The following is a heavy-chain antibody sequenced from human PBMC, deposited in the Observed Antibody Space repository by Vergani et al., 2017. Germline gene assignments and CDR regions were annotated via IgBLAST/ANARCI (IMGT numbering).Heavy chain of an antibody. J-gene: IGHJ5*02. CDR1: GGSISSYY. D-gene: IGHD3-3*01. CDR2: IYYSGTT. Sequence: QVQLQESGPGLVKPSETLSLTCTVSGGSISSYYWSWIRQPPGKGLEWIGYIYYSGTTNYNPSLKSRVTISVDTSKNQFSLKLSSVTAADTAVYYCARDGSTGFDFWSVYFIVLFYPWGQGTLVTVSS. CDR3: ARDGSTGFDFWSVYFIVLFYP. V-gene: IGHV4-59*01.